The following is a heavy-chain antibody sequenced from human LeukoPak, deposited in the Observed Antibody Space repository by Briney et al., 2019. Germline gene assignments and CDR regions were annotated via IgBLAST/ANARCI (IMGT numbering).Heavy chain of an antibody. D-gene: IGHD4-11*01. CDR3: ARDPSKDGWFDP. CDR2: IIPIFGTA. CDR1: GGTFSSYA. J-gene: IGHJ5*02. Sequence: GASVKVSCKATGGTFSSYAISWVRQAPGQGLEWMGGIIPIFGTANYAQKFQGRVTITADKSTSTAYMELSSLRSEDTAVYYCARDPSKDGWFDPWGQGTLVTVSS. V-gene: IGHV1-69*06.